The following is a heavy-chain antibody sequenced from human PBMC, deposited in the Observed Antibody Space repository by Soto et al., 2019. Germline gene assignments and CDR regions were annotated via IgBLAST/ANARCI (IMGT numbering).Heavy chain of an antibody. CDR3: ARDPGSSWYRRLDP. V-gene: IGHV3-48*01. CDR2: ISSSSSTI. D-gene: IGHD6-13*01. CDR1: GFTFSIYS. J-gene: IGHJ5*02. Sequence: EVQLVESGGGLVQPGGSLRLSCTASGFTFSIYSMNWVRQAPGKGLEWVSYISSSSSTIYYADSVKGRFTISRDNAKSSLYLQMNSLRAEDTAVYYYARDPGSSWYRRLDPWGQGTLVSVSS.